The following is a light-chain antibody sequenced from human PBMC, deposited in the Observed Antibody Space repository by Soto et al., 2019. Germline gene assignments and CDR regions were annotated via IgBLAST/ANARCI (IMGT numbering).Light chain of an antibody. CDR2: STT. CDR1: QGNAPY. Sequence: DVQMTQSPSSLSAFVGDRDTKTCRASQGNAPYLAWFQQKTKKNPKNLIYSTTNLQTAVPTQFNGNETGKDFTLTINSLQPEDVGTYYCQKYNSAPLTFGGGTK. J-gene: IGKJ4*01. CDR3: QKYNSAPLT. V-gene: IGKV1-27*01.